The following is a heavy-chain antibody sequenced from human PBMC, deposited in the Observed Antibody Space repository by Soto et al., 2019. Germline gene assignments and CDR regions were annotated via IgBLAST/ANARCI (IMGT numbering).Heavy chain of an antibody. D-gene: IGHD6-6*01. J-gene: IGHJ6*02. CDR1: GYSFTSYW. CDR3: ARHDSSSSVNYYYYGMDV. V-gene: IGHV5-51*01. Sequence: CLKISCKGSGYSFTSYWIGWVRQMPGKGLEWMGIIYPGDSDTRYSPSFQGQVTISADKSISTAYLQWSSLKASDTAMYYCARHDSSSSVNYYYYGMDVWGQGTTVTVSS. CDR2: IYPGDSDT.